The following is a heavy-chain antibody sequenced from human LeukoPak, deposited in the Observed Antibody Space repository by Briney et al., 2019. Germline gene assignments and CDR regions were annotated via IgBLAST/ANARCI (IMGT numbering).Heavy chain of an antibody. V-gene: IGHV3-30-3*01. D-gene: IGHD5-18*01. CDR2: ISYDGSNK. J-gene: IGHJ4*02. CDR1: GFTFSSYA. CDR3: ARETAMVTPGDY. Sequence: GGSLRLSCAASGFTFSSYAMHWVRQAPGKGLEWVAVISYDGSNKYYADSVKGRFTISRDNSKNTLYLQMNSLRAEDTAVYYCARETAMVTPGDYWGQGTLVTVSS.